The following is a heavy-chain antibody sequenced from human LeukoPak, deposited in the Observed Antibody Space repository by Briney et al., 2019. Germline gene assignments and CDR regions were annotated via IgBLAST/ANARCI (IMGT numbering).Heavy chain of an antibody. CDR2: IIPIFGTA. D-gene: IGHD5-12*01. V-gene: IGHV1-69*05. CDR3: ANSRGYHFDY. CDR1: GGTFSSYA. Sequence: ASVKVSCKASGGTFSSYAISWVRQAPGQGLEWMGGIIPIFGTANYAQKFQGRVTITTDESTSTAYMELSSLRSGDTAVYYCANSRGYHFDYWGQGTLVTVSS. J-gene: IGHJ4*02.